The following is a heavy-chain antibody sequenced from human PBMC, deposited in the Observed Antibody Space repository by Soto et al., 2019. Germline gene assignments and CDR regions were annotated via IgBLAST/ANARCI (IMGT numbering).Heavy chain of an antibody. V-gene: IGHV4-34*01. CDR3: GRGRLPDP. J-gene: IGHJ5*02. CDR2: NNHGGST. CDR1: GGFFTGYH. Sequence: QVQLQQRGAGLLKPSETLSLTCAVYGGFFTGYHWSWYRQPPGKGLEWIGENNHGGSTNYNPSLKSRVTRSLDTSKNQFTLTLSSVTAADTAVYYCGRGRLPDPWGQGTLVTVSP.